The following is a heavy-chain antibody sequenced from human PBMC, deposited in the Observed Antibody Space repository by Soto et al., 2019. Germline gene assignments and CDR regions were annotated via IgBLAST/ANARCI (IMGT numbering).Heavy chain of an antibody. CDR1: GYTFTSYG. Sequence: QVQLVQSGAEVKKPGASVKVSCKASGYTFTSYGISWVRQAPGQGLEWMGWISAYNGNTNYAQKLQGRVTMNIDTSTSTAYMELRSLRSDDTAVYYCARDATNYYGSGSCDPWGQGTLVTVSS. CDR2: ISAYNGNT. CDR3: ARDATNYYGSGSCDP. J-gene: IGHJ5*02. V-gene: IGHV1-18*01. D-gene: IGHD3-10*01.